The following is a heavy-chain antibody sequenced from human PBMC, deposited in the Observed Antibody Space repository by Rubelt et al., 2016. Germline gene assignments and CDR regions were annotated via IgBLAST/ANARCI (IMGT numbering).Heavy chain of an antibody. CDR1: GGSFGDNY. D-gene: IGHD2-15*01. V-gene: IGHV4-34*01. Sequence: QVQLQQWGAGLLKPSETLSLICAVYGGSFGDNYWSWIRQPPGKGLEWIGEINHSGSTNYNPSLKSRVTISVDTSKNQFSLMLGSGTASYTAVYYWARGDRGTGSHLMAYYFHYWGQGTLVTVAS. CDR2: INHSGST. J-gene: IGHJ4*02. CDR3: ARGDRGTGSHLMAYYFHY.